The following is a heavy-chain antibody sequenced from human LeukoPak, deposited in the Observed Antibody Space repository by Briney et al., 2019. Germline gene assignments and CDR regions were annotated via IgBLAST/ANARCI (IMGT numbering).Heavy chain of an antibody. CDR3: AKQLGYCSDGSCYFPY. CDR1: GFTFSSSA. J-gene: IGHJ4*02. V-gene: IGHV3-23*01. Sequence: GGSLRLSCAASGFTFSSSAMSWVRQAPGKGLEWVSAISNNGGYTYYADSVQGRFTISRDNSKSTLFLQMNSLRAEDTAVYYCAKQLGYCSDGSCYFPYWGQGTLVTVSS. D-gene: IGHD2-15*01. CDR2: ISNNGGYT.